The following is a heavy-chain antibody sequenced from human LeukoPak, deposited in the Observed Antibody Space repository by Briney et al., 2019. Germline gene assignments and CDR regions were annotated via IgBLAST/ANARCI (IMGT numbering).Heavy chain of an antibody. V-gene: IGHV3-30*18. CDR2: ISYDGSNK. CDR3: AKAPYYDSSGYSVDP. J-gene: IGHJ5*02. D-gene: IGHD3-22*01. CDR1: GFTFSSYG. Sequence: GGSLRPSCAASGFTFSSYGMHWVRQAPGKGLEWVAVISYDGSNKYYADSVKGRFTISRDNSKNTLYLQMNSLRAEDTAVYYCAKAPYYDSSGYSVDPWGQGTLVTVSS.